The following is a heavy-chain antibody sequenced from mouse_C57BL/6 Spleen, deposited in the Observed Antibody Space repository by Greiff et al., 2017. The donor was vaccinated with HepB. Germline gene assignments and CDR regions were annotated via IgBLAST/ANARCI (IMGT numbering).Heavy chain of an antibody. CDR1: GYTFTSYW. CDR3: ARAGGATTDWYFDV. V-gene: IGHV1-69*01. J-gene: IGHJ1*03. D-gene: IGHD1-1*01. CDR2: IDPSDSYT. Sequence: VQLQQPGAELVKPGASVKLSCKASGYTFTSYWMHWVKQRPGQGLEWIGEIDPSDSYTNYNQKFKGKSTLTVDKSSSTAYMQLSSLTSEDSAFYYCARAGGATTDWYFDVWGTGTTVTVSS.